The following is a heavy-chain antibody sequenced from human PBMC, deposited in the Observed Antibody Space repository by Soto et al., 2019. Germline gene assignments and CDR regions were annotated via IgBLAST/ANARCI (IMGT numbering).Heavy chain of an antibody. V-gene: IGHV1-18*01. CDR1: GYTFTSYG. CDR2: ISAYHGNT. D-gene: IGHD3-16*01. Sequence: QVQLVQSGAEVKKPGASVKVSCKASGYTFTSYGISWVRQAPGQGLEWMGWISAYHGNTNYAQKLPGRVTMTRDTSTSTAYMELRSLSSDDTAVYYCARDAQGVFLHYWGQGTLVTVSS. CDR3: ARDAQGVFLHY. J-gene: IGHJ4*02.